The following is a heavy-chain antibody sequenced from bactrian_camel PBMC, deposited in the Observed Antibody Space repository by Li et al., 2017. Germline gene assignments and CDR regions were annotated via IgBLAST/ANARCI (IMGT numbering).Heavy chain of an antibody. CDR1: GNTYSSYC. J-gene: IGHJ4*01. CDR2: IDGAGIT. D-gene: IGHD2*01. V-gene: IGHV3S53*01. CDR3: AADSRWWVSLSSGGDCLPSDIGYNY. Sequence: HVQLVESGGGSVQAGGSLRLSCAASGNTYSSYCMGWFRQVPGKEREGVAGIDGAGITSDAVSMKGRFTISKDNAKNTLYLHMDSLKPEDTAMYFCAADSRWWVSLSSGGDCLPSDIGYNYWGQGTQVTVS.